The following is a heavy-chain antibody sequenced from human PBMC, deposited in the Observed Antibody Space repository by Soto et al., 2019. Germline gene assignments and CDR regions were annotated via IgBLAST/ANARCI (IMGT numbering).Heavy chain of an antibody. V-gene: IGHV4-31*03. Sequence: SDTLSLTCSVSGGSLSSDSFIWSWVRQFPGKGLEWIGYIYYSGTTYYNPSLRSRVIMSVDTSKNQFSLKLSSVTAADTAVYYCARDHKWDGMDVWGQGTTVTVSS. CDR3: ARDHKWDGMDV. J-gene: IGHJ6*02. D-gene: IGHD1-26*01. CDR2: IYYSGTT. CDR1: GGSLSSDSFI.